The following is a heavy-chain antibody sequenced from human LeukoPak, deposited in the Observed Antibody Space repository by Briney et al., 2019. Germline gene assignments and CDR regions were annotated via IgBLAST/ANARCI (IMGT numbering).Heavy chain of an antibody. V-gene: IGHV4-4*02. CDR1: RGSINSNNW. CDR3: VRHRGSSSEFDP. CDR2: IYHSGST. J-gene: IGHJ5*02. Sequence: PSGTLSLTCAVSRGSINSNNWWRWVRQPPGKRLEWIAEIYHSGSTNYNPSLKSRVTMSVDTSKNQFSLKLSSVTAADTAVYYCVRHRGSSSEFDPWGLGTLVTISS. D-gene: IGHD6-6*01.